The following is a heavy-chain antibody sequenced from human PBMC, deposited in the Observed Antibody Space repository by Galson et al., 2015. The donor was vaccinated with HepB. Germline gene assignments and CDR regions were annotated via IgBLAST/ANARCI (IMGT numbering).Heavy chain of an antibody. CDR2: ISGSGGST. CDR3: AKDQKQLVPHYYYGMDV. V-gene: IGHV3-23*01. Sequence: SLRLSCAASGFTFSSYAMSWVRQAPGTGLEWVSAISGSGGSTYYADSAKGRFTISRDNSKNTLYLQMNSLRAEDTAVYYCAKDQKQLVPHYYYGMDVWGQGTTVTVSS. J-gene: IGHJ6*02. CDR1: GFTFSSYA. D-gene: IGHD6-13*01.